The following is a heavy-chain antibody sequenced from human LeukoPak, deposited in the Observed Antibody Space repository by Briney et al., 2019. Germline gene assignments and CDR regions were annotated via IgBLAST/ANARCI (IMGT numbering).Heavy chain of an antibody. CDR3: ARPYYYDSSGYSPPHDY. D-gene: IGHD3-22*01. V-gene: IGHV3-23*01. Sequence: GGSLRLSCAASGFTFSSYAMSWVRQAPGKGLEWVSGINGNADSTYYADSVKGRFTISRDNSKNTLYLQMNSLRAEDTAVYYCARPYYYDSSGYSPPHDYWGQGTLVTVSS. CDR2: INGNADST. CDR1: GFTFSSYA. J-gene: IGHJ4*02.